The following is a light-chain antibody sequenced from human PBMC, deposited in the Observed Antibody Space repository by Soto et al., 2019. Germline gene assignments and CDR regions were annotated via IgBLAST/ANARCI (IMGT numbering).Light chain of an antibody. Sequence: EIVLTQSPGTLSLSPGERATLSCRASQSVSGSYLAWYQQKPGQAPRLLIHGASNRAAGIPDRFSGSGSGTDFTLTISSLQSEDVGVYYCQQYDNWPPKTFGRGTKVDIK. CDR1: QSVSGSY. CDR3: QQYDNWPPKT. CDR2: GAS. J-gene: IGKJ4*01. V-gene: IGKV3-20*01.